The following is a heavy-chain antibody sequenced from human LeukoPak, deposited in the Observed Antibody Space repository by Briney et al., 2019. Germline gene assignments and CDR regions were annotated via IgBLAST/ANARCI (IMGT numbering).Heavy chain of an antibody. CDR1: GFTVSSNY. D-gene: IGHD3-9*01. CDR3: AKDRYFDWLLPDY. V-gene: IGHV3-53*01. CDR2: IYSGGST. Sequence: GGSLRLSCAASGFTVSSNYMSWVRQAPGKGLEWVSVIYSGGSTYYADSVKGRFTISRDNSKNTLYLQMNSLRAEDTAVYYCAKDRYFDWLLPDYWGQGTLVTVSS. J-gene: IGHJ4*02.